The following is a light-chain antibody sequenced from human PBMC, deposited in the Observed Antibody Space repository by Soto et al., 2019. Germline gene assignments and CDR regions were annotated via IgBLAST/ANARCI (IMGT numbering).Light chain of an antibody. CDR1: SSDIGVYNY. J-gene: IGLJ1*01. Sequence: QSALTQPASVSGSPGQSITISCTGTSSDIGVYNYVSWYQQHPGKAPKLMIYDVSNRPSGVSNRFSGSKSGNTASLTISGLQAEDEADYYCSSHNPIGTLQIFGPGTKLTVL. CDR3: SSHNPIGTLQI. V-gene: IGLV2-14*01. CDR2: DVS.